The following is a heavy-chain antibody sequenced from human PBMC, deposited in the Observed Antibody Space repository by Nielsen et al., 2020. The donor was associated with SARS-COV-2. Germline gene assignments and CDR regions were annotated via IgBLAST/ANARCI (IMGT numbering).Heavy chain of an antibody. CDR1: GYTFTNYA. J-gene: IGHJ4*02. Sequence: VSCKASGYTFTNYAMNWVRQAPGQGLEWMGWISTDSGNPTYAQGFTGRFVFSLDTSVTTTYLQISNLKAEDTAVYYCAREQSFCGVDCYSYFDFWGQGALVTVSS. V-gene: IGHV7-4-1*02. CDR2: ISTDSGNP. CDR3: AREQSFCGVDCYSYFDF. D-gene: IGHD2-21*02.